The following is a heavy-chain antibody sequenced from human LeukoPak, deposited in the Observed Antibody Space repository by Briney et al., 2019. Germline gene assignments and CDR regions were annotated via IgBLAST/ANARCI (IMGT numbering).Heavy chain of an antibody. V-gene: IGHV4-59*08. D-gene: IGHD6-13*01. CDR2: IYYSGST. Sequence: PSETLSLTCTVSGGSISSYYWSWIRQPPGKGLEWIGYIYYSGSTNYNPSLKSRVTISVDTSKNQFSLKLSSVTAAGTAVYYCARRSSSWPVPYYFDYWGQGTLVTVSS. CDR1: GGSISSYY. J-gene: IGHJ4*02. CDR3: ARRSSSWPVPYYFDY.